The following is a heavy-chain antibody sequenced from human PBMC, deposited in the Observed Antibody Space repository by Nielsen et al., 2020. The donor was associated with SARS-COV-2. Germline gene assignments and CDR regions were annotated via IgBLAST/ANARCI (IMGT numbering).Heavy chain of an antibody. CDR3: ARRAAGGSIEWYFDL. CDR2: ISWNSGTI. J-gene: IGHJ2*01. D-gene: IGHD6-13*01. CDR1: GFTFDDYA. Sequence: SCAASGFTFDDYAMHWVRQAPGKGLEWVSGISWNSGTIGYADSVKGRFTISRDNAQNSLYLQMNSPRADDTALYYCARRAAGGSIEWYFDLWGRGTQVTVSS. V-gene: IGHV3-9*01.